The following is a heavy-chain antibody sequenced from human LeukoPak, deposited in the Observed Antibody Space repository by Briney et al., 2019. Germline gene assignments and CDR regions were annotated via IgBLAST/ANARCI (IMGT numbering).Heavy chain of an antibody. CDR1: GYTFTGYY. CDR3: ATVSVSSSSGFDY. V-gene: IGHV1-2*02. CDR2: INPNSGGT. D-gene: IGHD6-6*01. Sequence: ASVKVSCTASGYTFTGYYMYWVRQAPGQGLEWMGWINPNSGGTKYGQKFQGRIIMTSDTSTSTVYMELSSLRSDDTAVFYCATVSVSSSSGFDYWGQGTLVTVSS. J-gene: IGHJ4*02.